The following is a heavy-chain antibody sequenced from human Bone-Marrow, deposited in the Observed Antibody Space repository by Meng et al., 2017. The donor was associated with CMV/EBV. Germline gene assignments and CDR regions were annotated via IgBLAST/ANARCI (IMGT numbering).Heavy chain of an antibody. CDR3: ARSSGWSRFDY. D-gene: IGHD6-19*01. CDR2: INPNDDT. V-gene: IGHV1-2*02. J-gene: IGHJ4*02. CDR1: GYAVTDYY. Sequence: GQTMQSRPGVKKPGDPVKVSYKDSGYAVTDYYIRWVRQAPGQWLEWMGWINPNDDTNYAQNFQGRVTMTRDMSINTVYMELGRLTSDDTAVYYCARSSGWSRFDYWGLGTLVTVSS.